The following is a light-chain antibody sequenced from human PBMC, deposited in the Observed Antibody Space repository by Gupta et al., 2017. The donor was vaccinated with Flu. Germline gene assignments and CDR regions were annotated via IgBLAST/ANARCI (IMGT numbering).Light chain of an antibody. CDR3: QQNYSTPMYT. CDR2: AAS. Sequence: IQMTQSPSSMSASVGDRVTITCRASQSISSYLNWYQQKPVKAPKRLIYAASSLQSEVPSRFSGSRSGTDVTRTSSSPQPEEFASYYCQQNYSTPMYTFGQGTKLEIK. V-gene: IGKV1-39*01. J-gene: IGKJ2*01. CDR1: QSISSY.